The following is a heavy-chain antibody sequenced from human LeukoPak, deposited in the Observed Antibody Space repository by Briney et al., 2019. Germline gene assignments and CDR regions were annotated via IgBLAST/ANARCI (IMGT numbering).Heavy chain of an antibody. J-gene: IGHJ4*02. CDR2: IYYSGST. CDR1: GGSIRNSSYY. CDR3: ARGAAATY. D-gene: IGHD6-13*01. V-gene: IGHV4-39*07. Sequence: PSETLSLTCTVSGGSIRNSSYYLAWIRQPPGKGLEWIGSIYYSGSTYYNPSLKSRVTISVDTSKNQFSLKMSSVTAADTAVYYCARGAAATYWGQGTLVTVSS.